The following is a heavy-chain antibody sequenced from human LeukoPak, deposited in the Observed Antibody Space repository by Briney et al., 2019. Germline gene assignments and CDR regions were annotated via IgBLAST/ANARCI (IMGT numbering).Heavy chain of an antibody. Sequence: PGRSLRLSCAASGFTFSSYAMHWVRQAPGKGLEWVAVISYDGSNKYYADSVKGRFTISRDNSKNTLYLQMNSLRAEDTAVYYCARANGGLFYGDYYFDYWGQGTLVTVSS. CDR1: GFTFSSYA. CDR2: ISYDGSNK. V-gene: IGHV3-30-3*01. J-gene: IGHJ4*02. CDR3: ARANGGLFYGDYYFDY. D-gene: IGHD4-17*01.